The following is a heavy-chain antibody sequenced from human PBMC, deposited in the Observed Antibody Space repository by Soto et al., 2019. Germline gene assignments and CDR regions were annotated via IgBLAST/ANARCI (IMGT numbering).Heavy chain of an antibody. V-gene: IGHV3-13*01. Sequence: EVQLVESGGGLVQPGGSLRLTCAASGFTFRSFDFHWVRQPTGKGLEWVATIGTIGDTYYPVSVKGRFTVSRENANSSVSLQMDSLRVGDTSVYFCVRGQEVGAHFFDSWGQGTPVTVSS. CDR1: GFTFRSFD. D-gene: IGHD2-15*01. J-gene: IGHJ4*02. CDR2: IGTIGDT. CDR3: VRGQEVGAHFFDS.